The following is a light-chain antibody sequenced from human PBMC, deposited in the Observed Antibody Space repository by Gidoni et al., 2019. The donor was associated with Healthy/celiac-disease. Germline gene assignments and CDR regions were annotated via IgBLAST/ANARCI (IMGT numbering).Light chain of an antibody. CDR3: QQYNNWLT. CDR2: GAS. V-gene: IGKV3-15*01. J-gene: IGKJ4*01. CDR1: QSVSSN. Sequence: EIVMTQSPATLSVSPGERATLSCRASQSVSSNLAWYQQKPGQAPRLLIYGASTRATGIPARFSGSGSGKEFTLTISSLQSEDCAVYYWQQYNNWLTFGGGTKVEIK.